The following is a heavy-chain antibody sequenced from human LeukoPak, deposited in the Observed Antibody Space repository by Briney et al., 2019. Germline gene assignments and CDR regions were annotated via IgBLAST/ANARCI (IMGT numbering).Heavy chain of an antibody. CDR2: IRYDGSNK. V-gene: IGHV3-30*02. J-gene: IGHJ4*02. CDR3: ARLCQVTTCAKFEY. Sequence: GGSLRLSCAASGFTFSSYGMHWVRQAPGKGLEWVAFIRYDGSNKYYADSVKGRFTISRDNSKNTLYLQMNSLRAEDTAVYYCARLCQVTTCAKFEYWGQGILVTVSS. CDR1: GFTFSSYG. D-gene: IGHD4-17*01.